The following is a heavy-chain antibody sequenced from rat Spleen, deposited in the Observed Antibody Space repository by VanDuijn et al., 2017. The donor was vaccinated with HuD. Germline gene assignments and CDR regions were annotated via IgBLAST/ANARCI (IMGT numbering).Heavy chain of an antibody. Sequence: EVQLVESGGGLVQPGRSLKLSCVVSGFTFNNYWMTWIRQAPGKGLEWIASITNTGGSTYYVDSVKGRFTISRDNAKSTLYLQMNSLRSEDTATYYCTRGRSPDYWGQGVMVTVSS. CDR2: ITNTGGST. D-gene: IGHD1-3*01. V-gene: IGHV5-31*01. J-gene: IGHJ2*01. CDR1: GFTFNNYW. CDR3: TRGRSPDY.